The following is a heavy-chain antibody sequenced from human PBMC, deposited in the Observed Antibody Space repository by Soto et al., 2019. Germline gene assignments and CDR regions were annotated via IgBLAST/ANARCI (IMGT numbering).Heavy chain of an antibody. D-gene: IGHD5-18*01. V-gene: IGHV4-61*01. Sequence: SATLSLTCTVSGGSVSSGSYYWSWIRQPPGKGLEWIGYIYYSGSTNYNPSLKSRVTISVDTSKNQFSLKLSSVTAADTAVYYCAKGMVTAYYYYGMDVWGQGTTVTVSS. J-gene: IGHJ6*02. CDR2: IYYSGST. CDR3: AKGMVTAYYYYGMDV. CDR1: GGSVSSGSYY.